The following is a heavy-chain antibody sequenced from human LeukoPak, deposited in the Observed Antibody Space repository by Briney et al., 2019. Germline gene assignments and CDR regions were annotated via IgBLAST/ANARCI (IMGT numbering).Heavy chain of an antibody. CDR2: ISAYNGNT. V-gene: IGHV1-18*01. CDR1: GYTFTSYG. CDR3: ARGEGGSSGWYPLTQDYYYYYMDV. Sequence: ASVKVSCKASGYTFTSYGISWVRQAPGQGLEWMGWISAYNGNTNYAQKLQGRVTMTTDTSTSTAYMELRSLRSDDTAVYYCARGEGGSSGWYPLTQDYYYYYMDVWGKGTTVTVSS. D-gene: IGHD6-19*01. J-gene: IGHJ6*03.